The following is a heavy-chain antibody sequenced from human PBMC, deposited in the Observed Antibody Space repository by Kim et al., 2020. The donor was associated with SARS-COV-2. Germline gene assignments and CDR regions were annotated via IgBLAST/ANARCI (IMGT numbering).Heavy chain of an antibody. CDR2: IYYSGST. CDR1: GGSISSSSYY. J-gene: IGHJ4*02. CDR3: ARRIGASGYSYGNHFDY. Sequence: SETLSLTCTVSGGSISSSSYYWGWIRQPPGKGLEWIGSIYYSGSTYYNPSLKSRVTISVDTSKNQFSLKLSSVTAADTAVYYCARRIGASGYSYGNHFDYWGQGTLVTVSS. D-gene: IGHD5-18*01. V-gene: IGHV4-39*01.